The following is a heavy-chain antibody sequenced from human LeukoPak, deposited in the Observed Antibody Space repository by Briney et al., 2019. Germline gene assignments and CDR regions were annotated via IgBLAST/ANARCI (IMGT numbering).Heavy chain of an antibody. Sequence: GGSLRLSCAASGFTFSSYAMSWVRQAPGKGLEWVSAISGSGGSTYYADSVKGRFTISRDNSKNTLYLQMNSLRAEDTAVYYCAKDLSPTIAARYGYWGQGTLVTVSS. CDR3: AKDLSPTIAARYGY. CDR1: GFTFSSYA. D-gene: IGHD6-13*01. J-gene: IGHJ4*02. CDR2: ISGSGGST. V-gene: IGHV3-23*01.